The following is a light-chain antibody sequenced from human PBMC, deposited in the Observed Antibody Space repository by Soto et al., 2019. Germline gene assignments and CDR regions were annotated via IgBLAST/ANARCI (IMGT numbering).Light chain of an antibody. J-gene: IGKJ1*01. CDR3: QHYNSYSEA. CDR1: QTISSL. Sequence: DIQMTQSPSTLSGSVGDRVTITCRASQTISSLLAWYQQKPGKAPKLLIYNASTLKSGVPSRFSGSGSGTEFTLTISSLQPDDFATYYCQHYNSYSEAFGQGTKVELK. V-gene: IGKV1-5*03. CDR2: NAS.